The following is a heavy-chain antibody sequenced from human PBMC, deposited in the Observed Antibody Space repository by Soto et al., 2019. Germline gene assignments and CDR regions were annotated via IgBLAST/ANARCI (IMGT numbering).Heavy chain of an antibody. CDR1: GFSLSTGGVG. V-gene: IGHV2-5*02. CDR3: VHSRCGGDCLRSYSSHYYYGMDV. D-gene: IGHD2-21*02. J-gene: IGHJ6*02. CDR2: IYWDNDK. Sequence: QITLKESGPTLVKPTQTLTLTCTFSGFSLSTGGVGVGWIRQPPGKALEWLALIYWDNDKRYSPSLKSRLTATNDTSKNQVVLTMTNMDPADTATYYCVHSRCGGDCLRSYSSHYYYGMDVWGQGTTVTVFS.